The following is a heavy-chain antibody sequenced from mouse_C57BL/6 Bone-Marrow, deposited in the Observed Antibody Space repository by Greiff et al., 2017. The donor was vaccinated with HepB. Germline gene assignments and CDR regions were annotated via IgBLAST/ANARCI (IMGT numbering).Heavy chain of an antibody. CDR3: NARPSYYCNSAGFAY. CDR1: GFNIKDYY. V-gene: IGHV14-4*02. J-gene: IGHJ3*01. D-gene: IGHD2-10*01. Sequence: EVNVVESGAELVRSGASVKLSCTPSGFNIKDYYIHWVRQRPDQGLEWIAWIDPENGNTEYAPKFQGKATMTADTSSNTAYLQLSSLTSEDTAVYYCNARPSYYCNSAGFAYWGQGTLVTVSA. CDR2: IDPENGNT.